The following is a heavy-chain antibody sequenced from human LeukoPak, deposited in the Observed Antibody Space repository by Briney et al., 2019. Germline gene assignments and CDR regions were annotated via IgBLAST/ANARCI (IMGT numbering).Heavy chain of an antibody. Sequence: PGGSLRLSCAASGVIFSSYGMHWVRKAPGKGLEWVAFIRYDGTNKYYADSVKGRFTISRDNSKNALYLQMNSLRAEDTAVYYCAKDRSGSYSQGLDYWGQGTLVTASS. D-gene: IGHD1-26*01. CDR3: AKDRSGSYSQGLDY. V-gene: IGHV3-30*02. CDR2: IRYDGTNK. J-gene: IGHJ4*02. CDR1: GVIFSSYG.